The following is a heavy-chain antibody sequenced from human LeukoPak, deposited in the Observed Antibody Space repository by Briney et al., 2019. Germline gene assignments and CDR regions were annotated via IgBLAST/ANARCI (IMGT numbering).Heavy chain of an antibody. Sequence: ASVKVSCKASDYTFTGYYMHWVRQAPGQGLEWMGWINPNSGGTNYAQKFQGRVTMTRDTSISTAYMELSRLRSDDTAVYYCARDSVRGVSIGMDVWGQGTTVTVSS. CDR3: ARDSVRGVSIGMDV. CDR1: DYTFTGYY. CDR2: INPNSGGT. V-gene: IGHV1-2*02. D-gene: IGHD3-10*01. J-gene: IGHJ6*02.